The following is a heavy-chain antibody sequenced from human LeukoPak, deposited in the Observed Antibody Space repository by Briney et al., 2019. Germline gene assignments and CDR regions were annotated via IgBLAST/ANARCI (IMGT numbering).Heavy chain of an antibody. Sequence: SETLSLTCTVSGGAIRSHYWNWIRQPAGKGLEWIGRIYSSGYTNDNPFLKSRITMSVDMSKNQFSLRLNSVTAANTAVYYCARGEHSVDSWGQGMLVTVSS. CDR1: GGAIRSHY. CDR2: IYSSGYT. D-gene: IGHD1/OR15-1a*01. CDR3: ARGEHSVDS. V-gene: IGHV4-4*07. J-gene: IGHJ4*02.